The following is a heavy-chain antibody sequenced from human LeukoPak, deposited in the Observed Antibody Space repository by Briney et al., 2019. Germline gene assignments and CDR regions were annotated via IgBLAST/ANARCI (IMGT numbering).Heavy chain of an antibody. Sequence: GGSLRLSCAVSEFTFSSYGMHWVRQAPGKGLEWVAVISYDGSNQYYADTVKGRFTISRDNSKNTLYLQMNSLRAEDTAVYYCAKDRLGALYYYDSSGYYRFDYWGQGTLVTVPS. V-gene: IGHV3-30*18. CDR3: AKDRLGALYYYDSSGYYRFDY. D-gene: IGHD3-22*01. CDR1: EFTFSSYG. CDR2: ISYDGSNQ. J-gene: IGHJ4*01.